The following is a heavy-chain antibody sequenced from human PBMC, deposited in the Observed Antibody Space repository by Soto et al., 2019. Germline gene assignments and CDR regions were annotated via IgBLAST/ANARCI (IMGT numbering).Heavy chain of an antibody. Sequence: EASVKVSCKASGGTFSSYAISWVRQAPGQGLEWMGGIIPIFGTANYAQKFQGRVTITADESTSTAYMELSSLRSEDTAVYYCARDNTYYDFWSGSTDYGMDVWGQGTTVTVSS. D-gene: IGHD3-3*01. J-gene: IGHJ6*02. CDR1: GGTFSSYA. CDR3: ARDNTYYDFWSGSTDYGMDV. V-gene: IGHV1-69*13. CDR2: IIPIFGTA.